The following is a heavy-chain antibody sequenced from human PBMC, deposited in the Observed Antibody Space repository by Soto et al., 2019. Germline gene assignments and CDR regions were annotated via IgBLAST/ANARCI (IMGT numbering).Heavy chain of an antibody. J-gene: IGHJ6*03. CDR2: ISGSGGST. CDR3: AKHSNPFYYYYYMDV. V-gene: IGHV3-23*01. D-gene: IGHD4-4*01. CDR1: GFTFSSYA. Sequence: PGGSLRLSCAASGFTFSSYAMSWVRQAPGKGLEWVSAISGSGGSTYYADSVKGRFTISRDNSKNTLYLQMNSLRAEDTAVYYCAKHSNPFYYYYYMDVWGKGTTVTVSS.